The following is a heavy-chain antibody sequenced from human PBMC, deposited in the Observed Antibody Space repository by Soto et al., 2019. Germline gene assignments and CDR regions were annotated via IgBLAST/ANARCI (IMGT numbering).Heavy chain of an antibody. V-gene: IGHV3-23*01. Sequence: GGSLRLSCAASGFTFSSYAMSWVRQAPGKGLEWVSAISGSGGSTYYADSVKGRFTISRDNSKNTLYLQMNSLRAEDTAVYYCAKVLRYCSGGSCVGPGYYYGMDVWGQGTTVTVSS. CDR3: AKVLRYCSGGSCVGPGYYYGMDV. J-gene: IGHJ6*02. CDR2: ISGSGGST. D-gene: IGHD2-15*01. CDR1: GFTFSSYA.